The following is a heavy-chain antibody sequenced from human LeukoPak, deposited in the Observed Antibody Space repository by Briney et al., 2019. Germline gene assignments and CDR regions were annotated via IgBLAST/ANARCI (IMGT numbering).Heavy chain of an antibody. J-gene: IGHJ4*02. V-gene: IGHV3-33*01. CDR3: ARDGTGSNSGWYIH. CDR1: GFTFSSHG. Sequence: GRSLRLSCAASGFTFSSHGMHWVRQAPGKGLEWVAVIWYDGSNKYYADSVKGRFTISRDNSENTLYLQMNSLRAEDTAVYYCARDGTGSNSGWYIHWGQGALVTVSS. D-gene: IGHD6-19*01. CDR2: IWYDGSNK.